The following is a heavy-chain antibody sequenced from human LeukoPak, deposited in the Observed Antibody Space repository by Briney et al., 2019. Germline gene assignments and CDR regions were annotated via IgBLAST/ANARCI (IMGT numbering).Heavy chain of an antibody. CDR3: ARPYYYYMDV. CDR1: GFSFSRDW. Sequence: GGSLRLSCAASGFSFSRDWMTWVRQAPGKGLEWVANIKEDGSEKYYVDSVKGRFTISRDNAKNSLYLQMNSLRAEDTAVYYCARPYYYYMDVWGKGTTVTISS. CDR2: IKEDGSEK. D-gene: IGHD6-6*01. J-gene: IGHJ6*03. V-gene: IGHV3-7*01.